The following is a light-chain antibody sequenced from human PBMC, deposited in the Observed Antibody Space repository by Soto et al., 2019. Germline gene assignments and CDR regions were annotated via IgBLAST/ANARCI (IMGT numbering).Light chain of an antibody. J-gene: IGKJ4*01. CDR3: QQYDKWPLT. CDR1: PSVDSN. Sequence: EIVMTQSPDTLSVSPGERATLSCRASPSVDSNLAWYQQKPGQAPRLLIFGASTRATGIPARFSGSGSGTDFTLTISSLQSEDFAVYICQQYDKWPLTFGGGTKVDI. CDR2: GAS. V-gene: IGKV3D-15*01.